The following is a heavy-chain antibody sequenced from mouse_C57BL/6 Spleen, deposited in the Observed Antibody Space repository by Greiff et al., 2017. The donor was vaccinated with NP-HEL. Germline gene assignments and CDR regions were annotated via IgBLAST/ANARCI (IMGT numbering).Heavy chain of an antibody. CDR3: ARGDYYGSSIFAY. CDR1: GYTFTSYW. D-gene: IGHD1-1*01. CDR2: IYPSDSET. Sequence: QVQLQQPGAELVRPGSSVKLSCKASGYTFTSYWMDWVKQRPGQGLEWIGNIYPSDSETHYNQKFKDKATLTVDKSSSTAYMQLSSLTSEDSAVYYCARGDYYGSSIFAYWGQGTLVTVSA. V-gene: IGHV1-61*01. J-gene: IGHJ3*01.